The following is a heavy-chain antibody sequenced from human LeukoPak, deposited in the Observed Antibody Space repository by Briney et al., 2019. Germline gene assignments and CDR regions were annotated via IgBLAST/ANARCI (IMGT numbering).Heavy chain of an antibody. CDR2: VYSGDSHT. J-gene: IGHJ4*02. Sequence: GESLKISCKGSGYSFTYWIGWVRQMPGKGLEWMGIVYSGDSHTKYSPSFQGRVTISADKSISTAYLQWSSLEASDTAMYYCASARHGDYVWDYWGQGTLVTVSS. CDR3: ASARHGDYVWDY. V-gene: IGHV5-51*01. CDR1: GYSFTYW. D-gene: IGHD4-17*01.